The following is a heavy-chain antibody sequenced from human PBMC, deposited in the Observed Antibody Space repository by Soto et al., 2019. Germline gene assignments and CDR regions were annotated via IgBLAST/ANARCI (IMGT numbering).Heavy chain of an antibody. J-gene: IGHJ3*01. V-gene: IGHV1-69*02. D-gene: IGHD2-8*01. CDR2: IIPILGIA. Sequence: SVKVACKPPGGTFSSSSLTWVRQATGQGLEWMGRIIPILGIANYAQKFQGRVTITADKSTSTAYMELSSLRSEDTAVYYCARVYPKSPFVWGQGTMVTVSS. CDR3: ARVYPKSPFV. CDR1: GGTFSSSS.